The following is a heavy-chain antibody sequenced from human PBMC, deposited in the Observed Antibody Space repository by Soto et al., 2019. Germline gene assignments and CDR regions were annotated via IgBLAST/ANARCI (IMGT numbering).Heavy chain of an antibody. Sequence: ASVKFSCKASGYTFTGYYMHWVRQAPGQGLEWMGWINPNSGGTNYTQKFQGWVTMTRDTSISTAYMELSRLRSDDTAVYYCATSRISIAVAGETEYYFDYWGQGTPVTVSS. CDR3: ATSRISIAVAGETEYYFDY. D-gene: IGHD6-19*01. CDR2: INPNSGGT. CDR1: GYTFTGYY. V-gene: IGHV1-2*04. J-gene: IGHJ4*02.